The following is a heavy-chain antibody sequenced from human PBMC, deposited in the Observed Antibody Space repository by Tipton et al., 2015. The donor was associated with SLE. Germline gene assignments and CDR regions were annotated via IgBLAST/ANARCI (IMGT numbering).Heavy chain of an antibody. V-gene: IGHV4-39*07. D-gene: IGHD2-21*01. J-gene: IGHJ4*02. CDR3: AAAYCGDDCSYFDY. CDR1: GGSTSSTRHY. CDR2: IYYSGST. Sequence: TLSLTCTVTGGSTSSTRHYWGWIRQPPGKGLEWIGTIYYSGSTYYSPSLKSRVTISIDTSKNQFSLKLNSVTAADTAVYYCAAAYCGDDCSYFDYWGQGILVTVSS.